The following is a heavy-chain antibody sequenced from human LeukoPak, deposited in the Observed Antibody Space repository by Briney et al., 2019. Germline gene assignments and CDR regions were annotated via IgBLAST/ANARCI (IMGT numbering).Heavy chain of an antibody. CDR1: GGTFSSYA. CDR2: IIPIFGTA. D-gene: IGHD6-19*01. J-gene: IGHJ4*02. Sequence: TSVKVSCKASGGTFSSYAISWVRQAPGQGLEWMGGIIPIFGTANYAQKFQGRVTITTDESTSTAYMELSSLRSEDTAVYYCARGDSRLKYSSGVEGFDYWGQGTLVTVSS. V-gene: IGHV1-69*05. CDR3: ARGDSRLKYSSGVEGFDY.